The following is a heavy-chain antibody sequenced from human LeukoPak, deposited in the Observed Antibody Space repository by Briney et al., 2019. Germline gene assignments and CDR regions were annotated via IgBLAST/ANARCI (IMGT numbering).Heavy chain of an antibody. D-gene: IGHD3-10*01. Sequence: KPSETLSLTCTVSGGSISSYYWSWTRQPPGKGLEWIGYIYYSGSTNYNPSLKSRVTISVDTSKNEFSLNLSSVTAADTAVYYCAKSGVWYGEYYFDYWGQGTLVTVSS. CDR2: IYYSGST. CDR1: GGSISSYY. CDR3: AKSGVWYGEYYFDY. V-gene: IGHV4-59*01. J-gene: IGHJ4*02.